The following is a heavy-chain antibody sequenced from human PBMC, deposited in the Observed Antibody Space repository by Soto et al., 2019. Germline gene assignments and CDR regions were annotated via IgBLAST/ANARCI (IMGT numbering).Heavy chain of an antibody. V-gene: IGHV4-39*07. CDR1: GDSISSNSHY. CDR2: IYYDGNT. J-gene: IGHJ4*02. D-gene: IGHD3-10*01. CDR3: ASQTANFYGSGSYYLPFDY. Sequence: SETLSLTCTVSGDSISSNSHYWGWIRQPPGKGLESIANIYYDGNTYYNPSLKSRVTISLDTSKNQFSLKLSSVTAAGTAVYYCASQTANFYGSGSYYLPFDYWGQGTLVTVSS.